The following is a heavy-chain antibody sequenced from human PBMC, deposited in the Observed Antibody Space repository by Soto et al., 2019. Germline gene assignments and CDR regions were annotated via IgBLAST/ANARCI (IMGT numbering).Heavy chain of an antibody. CDR3: TTDPGFMDPDAFDI. Sequence: GGSLRLSCAASGFTFSSYGMHWVRQAPGKGLEWVGRIKSKTDGGTTDYAAPVKGRFTISRDDSKNTLYLQMNSLKTEDTAVYYCTTDPGFMDPDAFDIWGQGTMVTVSS. J-gene: IGHJ3*02. CDR2: IKSKTDGGTT. V-gene: IGHV3-15*07. D-gene: IGHD2-2*03. CDR1: GFTFSSYG.